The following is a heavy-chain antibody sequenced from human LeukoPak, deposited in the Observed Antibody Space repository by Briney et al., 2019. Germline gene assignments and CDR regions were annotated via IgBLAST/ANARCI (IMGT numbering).Heavy chain of an antibody. D-gene: IGHD2-2*01. J-gene: IGHJ6*03. Sequence: SETLSLTCTVSGGSISSSSYYWGWIRQPPGKGLEWIGSIYYSGSTYYNPSLKSRVTISVDTSKNQFSLKLSSVTAADTAVYYCARDVTSYCSSTSCYLRYYMDVWGKGTTVTISS. V-gene: IGHV4-39*07. CDR1: GGSISSSSYY. CDR3: ARDVTSYCSSTSCYLRYYMDV. CDR2: IYYSGST.